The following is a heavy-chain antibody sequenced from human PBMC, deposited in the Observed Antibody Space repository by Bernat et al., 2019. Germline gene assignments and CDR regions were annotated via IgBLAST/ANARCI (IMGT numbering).Heavy chain of an antibody. CDR1: GFTFSSYW. J-gene: IGHJ6*03. V-gene: IGHV3-7*03. CDR3: ASAPMTTVTTSSLDYMDV. CDR2: IKQDGREK. D-gene: IGHD4-11*01. Sequence: EVQLVESGGGLVQPGGSLRLSCAASGFTFSSYWMSWVRQAPGKGREWVANIKQDGREKYYVASVKGRFTISRDNAKNSLYLQMNSLRAEDTAVYYCASAPMTTVTTSSLDYMDVWGKGTTVTVSS.